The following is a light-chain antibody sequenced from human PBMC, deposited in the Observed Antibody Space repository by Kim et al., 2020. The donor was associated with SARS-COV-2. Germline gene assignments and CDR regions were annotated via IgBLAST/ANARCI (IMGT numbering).Light chain of an antibody. CDR3: QQYYSTPYT. CDR1: QSVFYSPNKKNY. V-gene: IGKV4-1*01. Sequence: RATIKCKSSQSVFYSPNKKNYLAWYQQKSGQPPKLLIHWASTRQSGVPDRFSGSGSGTDFALTISSLQAEDVAVYFCQQYYSTPYTFGQGTKLEI. J-gene: IGKJ2*01. CDR2: WAS.